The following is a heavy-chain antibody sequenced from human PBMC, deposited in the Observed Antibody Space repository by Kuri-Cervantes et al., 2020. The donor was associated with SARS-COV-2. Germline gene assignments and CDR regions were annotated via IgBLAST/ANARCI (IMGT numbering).Heavy chain of an antibody. CDR3: ARDHHYSNYDYYEYGMDV. D-gene: IGHD4-11*01. CDR2: INAGNGNT. V-gene: IGHV1-3*01. Sequence: ASVKVSCKAAGYTFTSHDMNWVRQAPGQRLEWMGWINAGNGNTKYSQKFQGRVTITRDTSASTAYMELSSLRSEDTAVYYCARDHHYSNYDYYEYGMDVWGQGTTVTVSS. CDR1: GYTFTSHD. J-gene: IGHJ6*02.